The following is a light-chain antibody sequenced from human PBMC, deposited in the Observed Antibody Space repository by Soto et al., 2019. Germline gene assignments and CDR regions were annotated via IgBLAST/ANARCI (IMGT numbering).Light chain of an antibody. V-gene: IGLV1-44*01. CDR1: SSNIGSNT. CDR2: SNN. Sequence: QSVLTQPPSASGTPGQRVTISCSGSSSNIGSNTVNWYQQLPGTAPKLLIYSNNQRPSGVPDRFSGSKSGTSASLAISGLQSEDEADYYSAAWDDSLNGPYVFGTGTKVTVL. CDR3: AAWDDSLNGPYV. J-gene: IGLJ1*01.